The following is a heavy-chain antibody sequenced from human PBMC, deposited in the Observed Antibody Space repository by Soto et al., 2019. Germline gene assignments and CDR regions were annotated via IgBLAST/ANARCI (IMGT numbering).Heavy chain of an antibody. D-gene: IGHD1-20*01. CDR3: VRITGDRNWFDP. CDR2: SRNKAKKYTT. V-gene: IGHV3-72*01. J-gene: IGHJ5*02. CDR1: GFTFSDHY. Sequence: PGGSLRLSCAGSGFTFSDHYMDWVRQAPGKGLEWVGRSRNKAKKYTTDYAASVKGRFTISRDDSRKSVFLQMNSLKTEDTAVYYRVRITGDRNWFDPVGEGTLVTFSA.